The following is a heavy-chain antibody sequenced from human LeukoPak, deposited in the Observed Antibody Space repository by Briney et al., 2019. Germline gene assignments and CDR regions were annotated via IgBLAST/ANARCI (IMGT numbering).Heavy chain of an antibody. D-gene: IGHD3-3*01. CDR2: MNPNSGNT. CDR1: GYTFTSYD. V-gene: IGHV1-8*01. J-gene: IGHJ5*02. Sequence: GASVKVSCKASGYTFTSYDINWVRQATGQGLEWMGWMNPNSGNTGYAQKFQGRVTMTRNTSISTAYMELSSLRSEDTAVYYCARGGDYDFWSGYFQWPTQKKAKRYNWFDPWGQGTLVTVSS. CDR3: ARGGDYDFWSGYFQWPTQKKAKRYNWFDP.